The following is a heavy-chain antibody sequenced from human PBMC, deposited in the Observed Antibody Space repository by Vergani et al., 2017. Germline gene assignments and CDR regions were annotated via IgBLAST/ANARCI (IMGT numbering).Heavy chain of an antibody. D-gene: IGHD2-15*01. CDR2: IYLGGTT. V-gene: IGHV4-59*01. CDR3: ARGPSVVQGHYIYYYSYFMDV. J-gene: IGHJ6*03. CDR1: GDPMNNYY. Sequence: QVHLQEAGPGLVKPAETLSPTCIVSGDPMNNYYWNWIRQTPGKGLEWIGYIYLGGTTTYIPSLESRVSLSADTSKNQFSLQLTSVTAADTAVYYCARGPSVVQGHYIYYYSYFMDVWGKGTTVTVSS.